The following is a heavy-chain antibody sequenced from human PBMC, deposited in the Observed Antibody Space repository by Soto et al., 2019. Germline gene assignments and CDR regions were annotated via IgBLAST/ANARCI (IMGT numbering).Heavy chain of an antibody. CDR3: ARARGPRLYGSGSLGGGFDY. J-gene: IGHJ4*02. Sequence: PSETLSLTCTVSGGSISSYYWSWIRQPPGKGLEWIGYIYYSATTNYNPSLKSRVTISVDTSKNQFSLKLTSVTSADTAVYYCARARGPRLYGSGSLGGGFDYWGQGTLVTVSS. CDR1: GGSISSYY. CDR2: IYYSATT. D-gene: IGHD3-10*01. V-gene: IGHV4-59*01.